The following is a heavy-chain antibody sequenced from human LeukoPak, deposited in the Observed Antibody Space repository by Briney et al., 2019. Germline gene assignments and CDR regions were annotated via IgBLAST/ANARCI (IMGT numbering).Heavy chain of an antibody. V-gene: IGHV3-53*04. J-gene: IGHJ4*02. D-gene: IGHD3-3*02. CDR1: GFTFTNAW. CDR2: IYSGGST. CDR3: ARLYGTFLEWSPYFDY. Sequence: PGGSLRLSCSASGFTFTNAWMSWVRQAPGKGLEWVSVIYSGGSTYYADSVKGRFTISRHNSKNTLYLQMNSLRAEDTAVYYCARLYGTFLEWSPYFDYWGQGTLVTVSS.